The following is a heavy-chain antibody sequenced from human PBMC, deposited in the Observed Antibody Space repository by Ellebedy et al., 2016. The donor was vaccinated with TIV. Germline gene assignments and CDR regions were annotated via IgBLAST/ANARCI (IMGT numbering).Heavy chain of an antibody. CDR3: ARDWEQWLLQGGLDV. CDR1: GFTFSNYA. J-gene: IGHJ6*02. V-gene: IGHV3-30*01. CDR2: ISYNGSDK. D-gene: IGHD6-19*01. Sequence: GESLKISCAASGFTFSNYAMHWLRQAPGKGLEWVAIISYNGSDKYYADSVKGRFTISRDSSKNTLYLQMISLRVEDTAVYYCARDWEQWLLQGGLDVWGQGTTVTVSS.